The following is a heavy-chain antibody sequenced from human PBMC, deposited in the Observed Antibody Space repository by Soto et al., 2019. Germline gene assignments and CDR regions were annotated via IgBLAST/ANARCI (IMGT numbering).Heavy chain of an antibody. V-gene: IGHV3-7*03. CDR2: IKEDGSEK. CDR3: ARALVVVTEYFDY. J-gene: IGHJ4*02. D-gene: IGHD3-22*01. Sequence: GGSLLLSCSASGFTFSTHWMTWVGQAPGKGLEWVANIKEDGSEKYYVDSVKGRFTISRDNAKNSLYLQMNSLRAEDTAVYHCARALVVVTEYFDYWGQGILVTVSS. CDR1: GFTFSTHW.